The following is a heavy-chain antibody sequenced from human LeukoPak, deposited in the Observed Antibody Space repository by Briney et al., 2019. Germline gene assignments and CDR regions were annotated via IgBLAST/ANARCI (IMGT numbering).Heavy chain of an antibody. Sequence: SGPTLVNPTQPLTLTCTFSGFSLSTSGVGVGWIRQPPGKALEWLALIYWDDDKRYSPSLKSRLTITKDTSKNRVVLTMTNMDPVDTATYYCAHVPDGYSSGWYVRYWGQGTLVTVSS. CDR1: GFSLSTSGVG. J-gene: IGHJ4*02. CDR2: IYWDDDK. V-gene: IGHV2-5*02. CDR3: AHVPDGYSSGWYVRY. D-gene: IGHD6-19*01.